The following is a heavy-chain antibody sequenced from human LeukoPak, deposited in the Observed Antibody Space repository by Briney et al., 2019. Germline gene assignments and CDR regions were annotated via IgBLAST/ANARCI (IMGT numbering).Heavy chain of an antibody. Sequence: GGSLRLSCAASGFTVYSNYMGWVRQAPGKGLEWVSVIYSGGNTYYADFVKGRFTISRDISRNTMELQINSMRAEETAVYYCAKCDSSSGYGIDSWGQGTLVTVPS. CDR3: AKCDSSSGYGIDS. V-gene: IGHV3-53*01. CDR2: IYSGGNT. D-gene: IGHD6-13*01. J-gene: IGHJ4*02. CDR1: GFTVYSNY.